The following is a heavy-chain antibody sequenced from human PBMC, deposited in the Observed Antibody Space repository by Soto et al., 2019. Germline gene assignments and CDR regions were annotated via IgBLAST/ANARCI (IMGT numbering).Heavy chain of an antibody. Sequence: ASVKVSCKASGYTFTGYYMHWVRQAPGQGLEWMGWINPNSGGTSYAQKFQGWVTMTRDTSISTAYMELSRLRSDDTAVYYCARERDCSGGSCYSDNYYYYYGMDVWGQGTTVTVSS. J-gene: IGHJ6*02. CDR3: ARERDCSGGSCYSDNYYYYYGMDV. V-gene: IGHV1-2*04. D-gene: IGHD2-15*01. CDR1: GYTFTGYY. CDR2: INPNSGGT.